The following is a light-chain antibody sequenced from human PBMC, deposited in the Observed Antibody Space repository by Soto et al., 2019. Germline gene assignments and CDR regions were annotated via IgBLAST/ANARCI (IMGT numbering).Light chain of an antibody. CDR3: NSYAGNSWV. CDR2: EVN. Sequence: QSALTQPPSASGSPGQSVTISCTGTNSDVGRYNRVSWYQHHPDKAPKLMIYEVNKRPSGVPDPFSGSKSGNSASLTVSGLQAEDEADYYCNSYAGNSWVFGGGTKLTVL. CDR1: NSDVGRYNR. J-gene: IGLJ3*02. V-gene: IGLV2-8*01.